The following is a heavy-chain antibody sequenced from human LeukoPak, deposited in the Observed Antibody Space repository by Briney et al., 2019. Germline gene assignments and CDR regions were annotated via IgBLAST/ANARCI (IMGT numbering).Heavy chain of an antibody. CDR2: IYYSGST. CDR3: ARLYDILTFDY. Sequence: GSLRLSCVGSGFNLDDYAMHWVRQPPGKGLEWIGYIYYSGSTNYNPSLKSRVTISVDTSKNQFSLKLSSVTAADTAVYYCARLYDILTFDYWGQGTLVTVSS. D-gene: IGHD3-9*01. V-gene: IGHV4-59*08. CDR1: GFNLDDYA. J-gene: IGHJ4*02.